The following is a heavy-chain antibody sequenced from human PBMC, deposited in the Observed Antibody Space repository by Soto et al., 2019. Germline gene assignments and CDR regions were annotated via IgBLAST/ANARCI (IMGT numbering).Heavy chain of an antibody. CDR2: ISWNSGSI. V-gene: IGHV3-9*01. J-gene: IGHJ4*02. D-gene: IGHD4-17*01. CDR1: GFTFDDYA. CDR3: AKDIVAGETTGATCFDY. Sequence: EVQLVESGGGLVQPGRSLRLSCAASGFTFDDYAMHWVRQAPGKGLEWVSGISWNSGSIGYADSVKGRFTISRDNAKNSLYLQMNSLRAEDTALYYCAKDIVAGETTGATCFDYWGQGTLVTVSS.